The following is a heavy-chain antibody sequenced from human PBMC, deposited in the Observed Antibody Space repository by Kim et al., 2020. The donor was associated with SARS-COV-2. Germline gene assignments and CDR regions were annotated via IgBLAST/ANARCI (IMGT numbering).Heavy chain of an antibody. CDR2: INHSGST. D-gene: IGHD3-10*01. CDR1: GGSFSGYY. Sequence: SETLSLTCAVYGGSFSGYYWSWIRQPPGKGLEWIGEINHSGSTNYNPSLESRVTVSVDTSKNQFSLKLTSVTAADTAVYYCAKRLSGDGDWYFDLWGRGTLVTVSS. V-gene: IGHV4-34*01. J-gene: IGHJ2*01. CDR3: AKRLSGDGDWYFDL.